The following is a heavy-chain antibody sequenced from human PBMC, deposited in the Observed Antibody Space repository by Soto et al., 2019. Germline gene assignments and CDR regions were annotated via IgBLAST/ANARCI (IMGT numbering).Heavy chain of an antibody. D-gene: IGHD3-9*01. V-gene: IGHV3-21*01. CDR1: GFTFSIYS. J-gene: IGHJ4*02. CDR3: ATQMDYNILTGYRPFDY. Sequence: GGSLRLSCAVSGFTFSIYSMNWVRHAPGKGLEWVSSISSGNSYIYYADSVRGRFTVSRDNAKSSLYLQMNSLRAEDTAVYYCATQMDYNILTGYRPFDYWGQGTLVTSPQ. CDR2: ISSGNSYI.